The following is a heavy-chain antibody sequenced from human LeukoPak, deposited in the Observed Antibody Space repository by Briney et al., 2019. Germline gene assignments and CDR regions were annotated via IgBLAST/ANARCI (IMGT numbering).Heavy chain of an antibody. CDR3: ARVIAGSTSGWYYYYYMDV. CDR2: ISAYNGNT. J-gene: IGHJ6*03. V-gene: IGHV1-18*01. CDR1: GYTFTSYG. D-gene: IGHD2-2*01. Sequence: GASVTVSRKASGYTFTSYGISWVRQAPGQGLEWMGWISAYNGNTNYAQKPQRRVTMTTDTSTSTAYRELRSLRSDDTAVYYCARVIAGSTSGWYYYYYMDVWGKGTTVTVPS.